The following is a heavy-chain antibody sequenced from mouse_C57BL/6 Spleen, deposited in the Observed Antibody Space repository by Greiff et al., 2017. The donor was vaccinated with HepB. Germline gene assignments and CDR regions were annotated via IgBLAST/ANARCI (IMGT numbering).Heavy chain of an antibody. V-gene: IGHV3-6*01. CDR1: GYSITRGYF. J-gene: IGHJ4*01. CDR3: ARAATVVGYAMDY. CDR2: LSYDGSN. Sequence: EVQPPESGPGLVKPSQSLSPPCPVNGYSITRGYFWNWIRQFPGNKLEWMGYLSYDGSNKYHPSLKNRISITRDTSKNQFFLKLNSVTTEDTATYYCARAATVVGYAMDYWGQGTSVTVSS. D-gene: IGHD1-1*01.